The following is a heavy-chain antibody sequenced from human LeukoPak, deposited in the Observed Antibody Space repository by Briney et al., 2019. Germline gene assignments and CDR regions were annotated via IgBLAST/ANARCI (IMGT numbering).Heavy chain of an antibody. CDR2: IYYSGST. J-gene: IGHJ5*02. D-gene: IGHD6-13*01. CDR3: ARVKAAAATRWFDP. CDR1: GGSISSGDYY. Sequence: SETLSLTCTVSGGSISSGDYYWSWIRQPPGKGLECIGYIYYSGSTYYDPSLKSRVAISVDTSKNQFSLKLSSVTAADTAVYYCARVKAAAATRWFDPWGQGTLVTVSS. V-gene: IGHV4-30-4*08.